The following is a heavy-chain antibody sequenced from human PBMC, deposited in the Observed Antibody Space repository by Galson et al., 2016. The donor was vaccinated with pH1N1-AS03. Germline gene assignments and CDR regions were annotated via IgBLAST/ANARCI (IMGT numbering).Heavy chain of an antibody. CDR2: ITAYHGNS. Sequence: SVKVSCKASGYTFSSYGISWVRQAPGQGLEWMGWITAYHGNSNYAQKLQGRLTMTTDTSTSTAYMELRSLRSDDTAVYYCARDQGSVRTTRAFDIWGKGTMVTVSS. D-gene: IGHD1-26*01. V-gene: IGHV1-18*04. CDR3: ARDQGSVRTTRAFDI. J-gene: IGHJ3*02. CDR1: GYTFSSYG.